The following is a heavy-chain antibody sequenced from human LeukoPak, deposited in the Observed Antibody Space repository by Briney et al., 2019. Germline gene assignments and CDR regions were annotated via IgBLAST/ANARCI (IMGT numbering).Heavy chain of an antibody. V-gene: IGHV1-69*04. D-gene: IGHD1-7*01. CDR3: ARDGGNYDKRWFDP. J-gene: IGHJ5*02. CDR1: GGTFSSYT. Sequence: SVKVSCKASGGTFSSYTISWVRQAPGQGLEWMGRIIPILGIANYAQKFQGRVTITADKSTSTAYMELSSLRSEDTAVYYCARDGGNYDKRWFDPWGQGTLVTVSP. CDR2: IIPILGIA.